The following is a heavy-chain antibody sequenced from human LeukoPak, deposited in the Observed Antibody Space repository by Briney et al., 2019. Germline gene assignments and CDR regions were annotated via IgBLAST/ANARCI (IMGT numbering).Heavy chain of an antibody. Sequence: SETLSLTCAVYGGSFSGYYWSWIRQPPGKGLEWIGEINHSGSTNYNPPLKSRVTISVDTSKNQFSLKLSSVTAADTAVYYCAREGRVATIAPYYYYYMDVWGKGTTVTVSS. CDR2: INHSGST. J-gene: IGHJ6*03. V-gene: IGHV4-34*01. CDR1: GGSFSGYY. CDR3: AREGRVATIAPYYYYYMDV. D-gene: IGHD5-12*01.